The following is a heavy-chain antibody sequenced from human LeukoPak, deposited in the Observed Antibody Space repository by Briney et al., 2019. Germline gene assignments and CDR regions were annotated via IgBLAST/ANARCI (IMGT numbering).Heavy chain of an antibody. Sequence: PWASVKVSCKASGYTFTGYYIHWVRQAPGQGLEWMGWINPNSGGTNYAQKFQGRVTMTRDTSINTAYMEVSRLRSDDTAVYYCARVFGRQLPDYWGQGTLVTVSS. D-gene: IGHD1-26*01. CDR3: ARVFGRQLPDY. CDR1: GYTFTGYY. V-gene: IGHV1-2*02. J-gene: IGHJ4*02. CDR2: INPNSGGT.